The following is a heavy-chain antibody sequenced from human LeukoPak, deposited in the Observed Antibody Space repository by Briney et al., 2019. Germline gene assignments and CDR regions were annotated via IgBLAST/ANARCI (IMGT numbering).Heavy chain of an antibody. D-gene: IGHD6-19*01. J-gene: IGHJ4*02. Sequence: GGSLRLSCAASGFTFSDYYMSWIRQAPGKGLEWVSDISSSGDIKSYADSVKGRFTIPRDNAKTSLHLQMNSLRAEDTAIYYCAREIVAGAFDYWGQGTLVTVSS. CDR1: GFTFSDYY. V-gene: IGHV3-11*01. CDR3: AREIVAGAFDY. CDR2: ISSSGDIK.